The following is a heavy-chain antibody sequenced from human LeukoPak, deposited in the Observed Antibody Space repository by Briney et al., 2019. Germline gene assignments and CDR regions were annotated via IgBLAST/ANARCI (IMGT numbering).Heavy chain of an antibody. Sequence: GRSLRLSCAASGFTFSDYALHWVRQAPGKGLEWVAVISYDGSNKYYADSVKGRFTISRDNSKNTLYLQMNSLRAEDTAVYYCAKGRGCDVYCRAGSCSTFDPWGQGTLVTVSS. D-gene: IGHD2-15*01. CDR3: AKGRGCDVYCRAGSCSTFDP. V-gene: IGHV3-30*01. CDR1: GFTFSDYA. CDR2: ISYDGSNK. J-gene: IGHJ5*02.